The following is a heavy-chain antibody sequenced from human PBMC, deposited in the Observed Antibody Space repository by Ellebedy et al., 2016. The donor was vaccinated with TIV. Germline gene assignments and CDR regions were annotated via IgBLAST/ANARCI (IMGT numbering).Heavy chain of an antibody. J-gene: IGHJ5*02. V-gene: IGHV3-30-3*01. D-gene: IGHD2-2*02. Sequence: GGSLRLXXEASGFTFSSYAMHWVRQAPGKGLEWVAVISYDGSNKYYADSVKGRFTISRDNSKNTLYLQMNSLRAEDTAVYYCARGGVVVPAAIGVRLPYDWFDPWGQGTLVTVSS. CDR2: ISYDGSNK. CDR1: GFTFSSYA. CDR3: ARGGVVVPAAIGVRLPYDWFDP.